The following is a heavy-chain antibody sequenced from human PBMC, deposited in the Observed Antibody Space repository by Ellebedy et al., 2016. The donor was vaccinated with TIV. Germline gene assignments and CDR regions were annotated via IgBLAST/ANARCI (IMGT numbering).Heavy chain of an antibody. J-gene: IGHJ3*02. CDR2: IYWNDDK. CDR3: AHPDGGSDAFDI. CDR1: GFSLSTSGVG. Sequence: SGPTLVKPTQTLTLTCTFSGFSLSTSGVGVGWFRQPPGKALEWLALIYWNDDKRYSPSLKSRLTITKDTSKNQVVLTMTNMDPVDTATYYCAHPDGGSDAFDIWGQGTMVTVSS. V-gene: IGHV2-5*01. D-gene: IGHD1-26*01.